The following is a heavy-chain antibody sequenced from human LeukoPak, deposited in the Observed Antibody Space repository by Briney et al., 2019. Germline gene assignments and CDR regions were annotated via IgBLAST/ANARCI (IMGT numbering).Heavy chain of an antibody. CDR2: IKQDGSEK. J-gene: IGHJ4*02. V-gene: IGHV3-7*01. Sequence: GGSLRLSCAASGFTFSSYGVSWVRQAPGKGLEWVANIKQDGSEKYYVDSVKGRFTISRDNAKNSLHLQMNSLRAEDTAVYYCARGSGYSYGFYTFDYWGQGTLVTVSS. D-gene: IGHD5-18*01. CDR3: ARGSGYSYGFYTFDY. CDR1: GFTFSSYG.